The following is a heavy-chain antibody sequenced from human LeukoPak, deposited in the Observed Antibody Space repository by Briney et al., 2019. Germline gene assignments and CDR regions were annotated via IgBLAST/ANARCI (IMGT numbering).Heavy chain of an antibody. J-gene: IGHJ4*02. Sequence: SQTLSLTCAISGDSVSSNSAAWNWIRQSPSRGLEWLGRTYYRSKWSNNYAVSVKTRITINSDTSKNHFALQLNSVTPEDTAVYYCARGSNDYRDYSFDYWGQGTLVTVSS. V-gene: IGHV6-1*01. CDR3: ARGSNDYRDYSFDY. D-gene: IGHD4-17*01. CDR2: TYYRSKWSN. CDR1: GDSVSSNSAA.